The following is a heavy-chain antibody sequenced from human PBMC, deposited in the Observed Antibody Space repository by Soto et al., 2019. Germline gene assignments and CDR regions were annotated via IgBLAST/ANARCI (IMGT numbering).Heavy chain of an antibody. J-gene: IGHJ6*02. CDR1: RDNFNTYW. CDR2: IYPGDSDL. V-gene: IGHV5-51*01. Sequence: GESLKISCKGSRDNFNTYWIGWVRQMPGKGLEWMGIIYPGDSDLKYSPSFQGQVSISADTSISTAYLQWTSLKASDTAMYYCARSRRGAYSSGWYSPSGYYNYGIDVWGQGTKVTVSS. CDR3: ARSRRGAYSSGWYSPSGYYNYGIDV. D-gene: IGHD6-19*01.